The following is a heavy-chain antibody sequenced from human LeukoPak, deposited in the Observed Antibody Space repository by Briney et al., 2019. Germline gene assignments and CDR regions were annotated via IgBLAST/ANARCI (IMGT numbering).Heavy chain of an antibody. CDR1: GSTLNNYW. Sequence: PGGSLRLSCAASGSTLNNYWMTWVRQAPGEGLEWVANIKQDGSRKHYVDSVEGRFTISRDNARNSLYLQMNSLRAEDTAVYYCARDLSNKILTTYYDVFDTWGQGTLVTVSS. CDR2: IKQDGSRK. CDR3: ARDLSNKILTTYYDVFDT. D-gene: IGHD3-9*01. J-gene: IGHJ3*02. V-gene: IGHV3-7*03.